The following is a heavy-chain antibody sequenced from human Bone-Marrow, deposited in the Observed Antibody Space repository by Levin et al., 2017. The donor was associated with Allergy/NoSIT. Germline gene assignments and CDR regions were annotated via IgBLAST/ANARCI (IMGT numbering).Heavy chain of an antibody. CDR3: ARVAEEGP. CDR2: ISPNSGGT. CDR1: GYTFTGYA. J-gene: IGHJ5*02. V-gene: IGHV1-2*02. Sequence: ASVKVSCKPSGYTFTGYALHWVRQAPGQGLEWMGYISPNSGGTNYDQRFQGRVTMTRDTSIDTAYMELSRLTSDDTAVYHCARVAEEGPWGQGTLVTVSS.